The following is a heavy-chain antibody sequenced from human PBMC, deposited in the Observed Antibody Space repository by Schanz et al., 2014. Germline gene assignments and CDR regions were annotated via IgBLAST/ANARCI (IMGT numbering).Heavy chain of an antibody. J-gene: IGHJ6*02. Sequence: QVQLVESGGGVVQPGGSLRLSCVASGFSFSGFAVHWVRQAPGKGLEWVSIVSHDGFTKHYADSVKGRFTISRDNSNNTLSLQMNSLRNEDTAVYYCAKDRGGDYEVSYYYGMDVWGQGTTVTVSS. V-gene: IGHV3-30*04. D-gene: IGHD4-17*01. CDR3: AKDRGGDYEVSYYYGMDV. CDR2: VSHDGFTK. CDR1: GFSFSGFA.